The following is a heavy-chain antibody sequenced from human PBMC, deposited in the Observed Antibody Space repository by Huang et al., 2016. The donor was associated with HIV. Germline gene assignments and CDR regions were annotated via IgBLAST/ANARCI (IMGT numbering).Heavy chain of an antibody. CDR1: GFTFSSYA. CDR3: AKCNWGSLFRAFDI. V-gene: IGHV3-23*01. D-gene: IGHD7-27*01. J-gene: IGHJ3*02. CDR2: ISASGDTT. Sequence: EVQLLESGGGLVQPGGSLRLSCAASGFTFSSYAMSWVRQAPGRGLEWVSAISASGDTTYYADSVKGRFTISRDNSKITLYLQMNSLRAEDTAIYYCAKCNWGSLFRAFDIWGQGTMVTVSS.